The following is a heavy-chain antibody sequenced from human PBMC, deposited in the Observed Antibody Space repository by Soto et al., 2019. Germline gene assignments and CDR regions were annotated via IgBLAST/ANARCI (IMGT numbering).Heavy chain of an antibody. Sequence: GGSLRLSCAASGFTFSSYGMHWVRQAPGKGLEWVAVISYDGSNKYYADSVKGRFTISRDNSKNTLYLQMNSLRAEDTAVYYCAKEGIAVATFDYWGQGTLVTVSS. V-gene: IGHV3-30*18. CDR3: AKEGIAVATFDY. J-gene: IGHJ4*02. CDR1: GFTFSSYG. CDR2: ISYDGSNK. D-gene: IGHD6-19*01.